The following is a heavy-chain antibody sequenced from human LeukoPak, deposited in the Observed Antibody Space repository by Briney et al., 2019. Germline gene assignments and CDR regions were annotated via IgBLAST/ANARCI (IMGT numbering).Heavy chain of an antibody. J-gene: IGHJ5*02. CDR1: GYTFTGYY. CDR2: ISPNTGDT. V-gene: IGHV1-2*02. D-gene: IGHD5-12*01. Sequence: GASVKVSCKASGYTFTGYYMHWVRQAPGQGLERMGWISPNTGDTNYAQQFQGRVTMTRDTSISTAYMELSRLRSDDTAVYYCARDLGEWLRFVHNWFDPWGQGTLVTVSS. CDR3: ARDLGEWLRFVHNWFDP.